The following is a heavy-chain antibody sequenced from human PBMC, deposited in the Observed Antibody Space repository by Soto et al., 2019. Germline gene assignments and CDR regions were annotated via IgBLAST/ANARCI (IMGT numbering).Heavy chain of an antibody. V-gene: IGHV6-1*01. Sequence: SRTLSLTCATSGNSVSTNSATLNFIMQSPLRGLEWLGRTYYRSKWYTDYAVSVSSRITINPDTSKNQFSLQLNSVTPEDTAVYFCARAPSRHFDYWGQGTLVTVSS. CDR3: ARAPSRHFDY. J-gene: IGHJ4*02. CDR2: TYYRSKWYT. CDR1: GNSVSTNSAT.